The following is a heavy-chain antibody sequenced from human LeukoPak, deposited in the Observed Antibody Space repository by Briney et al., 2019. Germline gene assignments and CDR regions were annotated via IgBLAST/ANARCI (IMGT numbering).Heavy chain of an antibody. CDR3: AQLHSGYDFDLDY. D-gene: IGHD5-12*01. CDR2: ISYDGSNK. V-gene: IGHV3-30*18. CDR1: RFTLSIYG. Sequence: PGGSLRLPCAPPRFTLSIYGMHSACQAPGKGLEWVAVISYDGSNKCYADSVKGRFTISIDKSKNTLYLQMNSLRDTDTAVYSCAQLHSGYDFDLDYWGQGTLVTVSS. J-gene: IGHJ4*02.